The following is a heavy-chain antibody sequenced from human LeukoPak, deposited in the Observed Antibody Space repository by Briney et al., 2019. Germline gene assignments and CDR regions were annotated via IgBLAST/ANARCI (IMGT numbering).Heavy chain of an antibody. V-gene: IGHV3-23*01. CDR3: AKDMNSWRDGSGLGDYFDY. J-gene: IGHJ4*02. D-gene: IGHD6-19*01. CDR2: TSGSGRSI. Sequence: PGRSLRLSCAASAFTFSSYAMSSVSHDAGDGLELVLGTSGSGRSIHYADSVEGPFTISRDNSKHTRYLQMNSLRADDTAVYYCAKDMNSWRDGSGLGDYFDYWGQGTLVTVS. CDR1: AFTFSSYA.